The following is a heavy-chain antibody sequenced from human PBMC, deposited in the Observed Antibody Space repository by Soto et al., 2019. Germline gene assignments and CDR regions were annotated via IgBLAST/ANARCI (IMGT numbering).Heavy chain of an antibody. CDR1: GFTFSNYA. J-gene: IGHJ4*02. Sequence: EVQLLDSGGGLVQPGGSLRLSCAASGFTFSNYAMSWVRQAPGKGLEWVSTISGNGGSTYYADSVKGRFTISRDNSKNMLFRQINSLGDDDSAVYYCAKRPASIITFDYWGQGTPVTVSS. D-gene: IGHD2-2*01. V-gene: IGHV3-23*01. CDR3: AKRPASIITFDY. CDR2: ISGNGGST.